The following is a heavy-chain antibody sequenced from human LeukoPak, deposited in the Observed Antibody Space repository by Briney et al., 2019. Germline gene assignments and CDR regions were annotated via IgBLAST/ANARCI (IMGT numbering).Heavy chain of an antibody. CDR3: ARRVYPANVYHGMDV. J-gene: IGHJ6*02. CDR1: GFSVSSSY. D-gene: IGHD4/OR15-4a*01. Sequence: GESLTLSCAVSGFSVSSSYLSWVRQTPGKGLEWLSVIYSGGDTYYADSVKGRFTISRDSSKNTLSLQMSSLRVEDTAIYYCARRVYPANVYHGMDVWGQGTTVIVSS. V-gene: IGHV3-53*05. CDR2: IYSGGDT.